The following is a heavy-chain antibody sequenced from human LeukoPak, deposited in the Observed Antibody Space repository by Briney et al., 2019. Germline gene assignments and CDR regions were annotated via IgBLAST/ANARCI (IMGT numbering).Heavy chain of an antibody. D-gene: IGHD2-15*01. CDR2: INSDGSST. CDR1: GFTFSSYW. Sequence: VGSLRLSCAASGFTFSSYWMHWVRQAPGKGLVWVSRINSDGSSTSYADSVRGRFTISRYNAKNTLYLQMNSLRAEDTAVYYCARAHPIFCSGGSCYENIFDYWGQGTLVTVSS. J-gene: IGHJ4*02. V-gene: IGHV3-74*01. CDR3: ARAHPIFCSGGSCYENIFDY.